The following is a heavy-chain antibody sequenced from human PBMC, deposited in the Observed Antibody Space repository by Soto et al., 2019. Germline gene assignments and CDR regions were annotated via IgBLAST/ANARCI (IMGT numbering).Heavy chain of an antibody. J-gene: IGHJ6*02. CDR2: INPNSGGT. V-gene: IGHV1-2*02. CDR3: ARDDSSSYYYYYGMDV. Sequence: ASVKVSCKASGYTFTGYYMHWVRQAPGQGLEWMGWINPNSGGTNYAQKFQGRVTMTTDTSMSTAYMELRSLRSDDTAVYYCARDDSSSYYYYYGMDVWGQGTTVTVSS. CDR1: GYTFTGYY. D-gene: IGHD6-6*01.